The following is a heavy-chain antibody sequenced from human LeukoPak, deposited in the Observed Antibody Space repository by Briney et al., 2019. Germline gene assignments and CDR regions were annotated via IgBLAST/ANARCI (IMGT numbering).Heavy chain of an antibody. CDR2: ISAYNGNT. J-gene: IGHJ3*02. V-gene: IGHV1-18*01. CDR1: GYTFTNDG. CDR3: ARDTSNAFDI. Sequence: GASVKVSCKASGYTFTNDGISWMRQAPGQGLEWMGWISAYNGNTDYAQKFQGRVTITADESTSTAYMELSSLRSEDTAVYYCARDTSNAFDIWGQGTMVTVSS.